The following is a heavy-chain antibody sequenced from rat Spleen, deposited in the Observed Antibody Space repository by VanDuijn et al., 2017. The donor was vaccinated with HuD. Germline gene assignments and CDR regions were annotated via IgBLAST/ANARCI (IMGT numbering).Heavy chain of an antibody. CDR2: ISYDGSST. CDR1: GFIFSDYN. CDR3: ATDGFYDGTYYAVYVMDA. J-gene: IGHJ4*01. D-gene: IGHD1-12*02. V-gene: IGHV5-7*01. Sequence: EVHLVESGGGLVLPGRSLKLSCAASGFIFSDYNMAWVRQAPKKGLEWVATISYDGSSTYYRDSVKGRFTISRDNAKSTLFLQMDSLRSEDTATYYCATDGFYDGTYYAVYVMDAWGQGASVTVSS.